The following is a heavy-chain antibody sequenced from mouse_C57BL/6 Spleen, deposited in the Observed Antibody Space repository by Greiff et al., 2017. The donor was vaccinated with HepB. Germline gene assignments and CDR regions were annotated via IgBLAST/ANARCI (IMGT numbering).Heavy chain of an antibody. D-gene: IGHD1-1*01. CDR1: GFSLSTYGMG. CDR2: IWWDDDK. V-gene: IGHV8-8*01. J-gene: IGHJ2*01. CDR3: ARPFSYGSSYYFGC. Sequence: QVTLKVSGPGILQPSQSLSLTCSFSGFSLSTYGMGVGWIRQPSGKGLEWLAHIWWDDDKYYNPALKSRLTISKDTSKNQVFLKIANVDTADTATYYCARPFSYGSSYYFGCWGPGATLTVSS.